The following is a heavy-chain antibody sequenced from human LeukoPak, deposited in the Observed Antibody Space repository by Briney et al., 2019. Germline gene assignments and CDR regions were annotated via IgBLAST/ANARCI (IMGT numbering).Heavy chain of an antibody. Sequence: ASVKVSCKASGYTFTGYYMHWVRQAPGQGLEWMGWINPNSGGTNYAQKFQGRVTKTRDTSISTAYMELSRLRSDDTAVYYCARDPLVGYYYMDVWGKGTTVTVSS. CDR1: GYTFTGYY. CDR2: INPNSGGT. CDR3: ARDPLVGYYYMDV. J-gene: IGHJ6*03. V-gene: IGHV1-2*02.